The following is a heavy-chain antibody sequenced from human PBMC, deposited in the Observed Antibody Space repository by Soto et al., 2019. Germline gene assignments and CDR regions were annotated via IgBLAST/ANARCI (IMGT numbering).Heavy chain of an antibody. CDR1: GFSFSNYW. CDR3: ARAPRLSLGLDY. J-gene: IGHJ4*02. CDR2: IKQDGSEK. Sequence: EVQLVESGGGLVQPGGSLRLSCAASGFSFSNYWMSWVRQAPGKGLEWVANIKQDGSEKYYVDSVKGRFTISRDSAKKSLYLQMNSLRAEDTAVYFCARAPRLSLGLDYWGQGTLVTVSS. V-gene: IGHV3-7*05.